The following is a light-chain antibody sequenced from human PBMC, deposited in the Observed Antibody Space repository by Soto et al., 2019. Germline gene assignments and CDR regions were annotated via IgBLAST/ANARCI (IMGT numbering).Light chain of an antibody. CDR3: QQSYSTLFT. J-gene: IGKJ3*01. CDR1: QTVIRY. CDR2: AVS. Sequence: IQMTQFPSSLSASVGDRVTITCRAGQTVIRYLNWYQQKPGRAPNLLIYAVSNLQSGVPSRFSGSGSGTEFTLTISDLQPEYFATYYCQQSYSTLFTFGPGTKVEIK. V-gene: IGKV1-39*01.